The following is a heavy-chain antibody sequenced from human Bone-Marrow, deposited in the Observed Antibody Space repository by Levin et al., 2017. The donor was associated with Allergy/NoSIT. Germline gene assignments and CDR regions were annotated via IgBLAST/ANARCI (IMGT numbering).Heavy chain of an antibody. V-gene: IGHV1-18*01. CDR2: ISASIGTT. D-gene: IGHD3-22*01. CDR1: GYTFTNFA. Sequence: PQASVKVSCKASGYTFTNFAVSWVRQAPGQGLEWMGWISASIGTTNYAQNLQGRVTMTTDTSTSTAYMDLTRLRSDDTASSYCARVHSSGGDAWGQGTLVTVSS. CDR3: ARVHSSGGDA. J-gene: IGHJ4*02.